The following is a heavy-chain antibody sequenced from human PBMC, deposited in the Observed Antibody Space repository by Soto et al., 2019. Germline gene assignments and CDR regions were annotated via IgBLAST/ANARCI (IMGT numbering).Heavy chain of an antibody. V-gene: IGHV3-11*01. CDR2: ISSSGSTI. J-gene: IGHJ3*02. Sequence: PGGSLRLSCAASGFTFSDYYMSWIRQAPGKGLEWVSYISSSGSTIYYADSVKGRFTISRDNAKNSLYLQMNSLRAEDTAVYYCARDWVGTYYDFWSGYPDAFDIWGQGTMVTVSS. D-gene: IGHD3-3*01. CDR3: ARDWVGTYYDFWSGYPDAFDI. CDR1: GFTFSDYY.